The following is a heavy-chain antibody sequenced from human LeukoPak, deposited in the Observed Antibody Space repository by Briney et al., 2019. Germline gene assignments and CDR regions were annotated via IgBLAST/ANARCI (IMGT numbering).Heavy chain of an antibody. Sequence: PSETLSLTCAVYGGSFSDYYWTWIRQPPGKGLEGIGEINHSGSTNYNPSLKSRVTLSADTSKSQFSLKVNSVTAADTAVYYCARVYDSRGSYLAYWGQGTLVTVSS. CDR2: INHSGST. D-gene: IGHD3-22*01. V-gene: IGHV4-34*01. CDR3: ARVYDSRGSYLAY. J-gene: IGHJ4*02. CDR1: GGSFSDYY.